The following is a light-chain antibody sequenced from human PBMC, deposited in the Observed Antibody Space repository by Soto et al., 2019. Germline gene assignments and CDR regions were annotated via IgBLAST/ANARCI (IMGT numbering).Light chain of an antibody. J-gene: IGKJ3*01. CDR3: QQYGNSPFA. CDR1: QSVSSNY. V-gene: IGKV3-20*01. CDR2: AAS. Sequence: EIVLTQSPGTLSLSPGERATLSCRASQSVSSNYLAWYQQKPGQAPRLLISAASSRATGIPYRFSGSGSGTDFTLTISGLEPEDFAVYYCQQYGNSPFAFGPGTKVDIK.